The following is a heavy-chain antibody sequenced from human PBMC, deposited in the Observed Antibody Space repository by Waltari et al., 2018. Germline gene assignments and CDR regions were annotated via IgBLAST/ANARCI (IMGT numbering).Heavy chain of an antibody. CDR1: GGTFSSYA. Sequence: QVQLVQSGAEVKKPGSSVKVSCKASGGTFSSYAISWVRQAPGQGLEWMGGIIPIFGTANYEQKFQGRVTITTDESTSTAYMELSSLRSEDTAVYYCASQTSKDIVVVPAGGMDVWGQGTTVTVSS. D-gene: IGHD2-2*01. CDR3: ASQTSKDIVVVPAGGMDV. J-gene: IGHJ6*02. V-gene: IGHV1-69*05. CDR2: IIPIFGTA.